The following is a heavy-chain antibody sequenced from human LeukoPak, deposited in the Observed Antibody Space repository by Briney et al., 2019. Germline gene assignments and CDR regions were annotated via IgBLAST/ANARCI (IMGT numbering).Heavy chain of an antibody. Sequence: PSQTLSLTCTVSGGSISSGGYYWSWIRQHPGKGLEWIGYIYYSGSTYYNPSLKSRVTISVDTSKNQFSLKLSSVTAADTAVYYCARVTVTHGGVDPWGQGTLVTVSS. J-gene: IGHJ5*02. D-gene: IGHD4-17*01. CDR1: GGSISSGGYY. CDR2: IYYSGST. V-gene: IGHV4-31*03. CDR3: ARVTVTHGGVDP.